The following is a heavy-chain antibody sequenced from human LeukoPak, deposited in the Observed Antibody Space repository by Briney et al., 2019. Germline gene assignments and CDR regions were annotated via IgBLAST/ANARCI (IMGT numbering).Heavy chain of an antibody. D-gene: IGHD3-3*01. V-gene: IGHV3-30-3*01. CDR1: GFTFSSYA. Sequence: PGGSLRLSCAASGFTFSSYAMHWVRQAPGKGLEWVAVISYDGSNKYYADSVKGRFIISRDNSKNTLYLQMNSLRAEDTAVYYCARVWSATDAFDIWGQGTMVTVSS. CDR3: ARVWSATDAFDI. CDR2: ISYDGSNK. J-gene: IGHJ3*02.